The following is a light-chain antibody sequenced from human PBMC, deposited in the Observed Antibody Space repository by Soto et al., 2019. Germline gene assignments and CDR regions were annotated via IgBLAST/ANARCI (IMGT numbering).Light chain of an antibody. Sequence: DIQVTQSPSSLSASVGDRVTITCRASQSISGYLNWYQQKPGNSPKLLIYAASTLQSGVPSRFSGSGSETDFTLTITNLQPEDFATYYCQQSYSLFYTFGQGTKLEIK. CDR1: QSISGY. CDR2: AAS. V-gene: IGKV1-39*01. CDR3: QQSYSLFYT. J-gene: IGKJ2*01.